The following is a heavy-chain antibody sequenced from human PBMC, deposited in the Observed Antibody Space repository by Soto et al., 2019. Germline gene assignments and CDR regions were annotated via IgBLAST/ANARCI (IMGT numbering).Heavy chain of an antibody. V-gene: IGHV4-59*01. CDR2: MHSSGNA. J-gene: IGHJ4*02. CDR1: GASMSDYY. D-gene: IGHD3-16*01. Sequence: SESLSLTCTVYGASMSDYYGTWIRQPPGRGLEWIGFMHSSGNANYSSSLRGRATISVDTYNNQFSLILTSVTAADTAVYYCVRSGHTFGGVIWGQGTLVTVSS. CDR3: VRSGHTFGGVI.